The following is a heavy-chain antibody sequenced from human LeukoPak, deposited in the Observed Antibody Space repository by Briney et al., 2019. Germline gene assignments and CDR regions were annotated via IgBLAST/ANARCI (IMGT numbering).Heavy chain of an antibody. CDR3: AKALGEVAGTLDY. J-gene: IGHJ4*02. Sequence: GGSLRLSCAASGFTFSSYALSWVRQAPGKGLQWVSTIRAGGGNTYYADSVKGRFTVCRDSSKNTLYLQMSSLGAEDTAVYYCAKALGEVAGTLDYWGQGTPVTVSS. CDR2: IRAGGGNT. D-gene: IGHD6-19*01. CDR1: GFTFSSYA. V-gene: IGHV3-23*01.